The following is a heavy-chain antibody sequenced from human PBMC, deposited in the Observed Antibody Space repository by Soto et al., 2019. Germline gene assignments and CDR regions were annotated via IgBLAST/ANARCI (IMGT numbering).Heavy chain of an antibody. Sequence: EVQLLESGGGLVQPGGSLRLSCAASGFTFNTHTMGWVRQAPGKGLEWVAAISGSVVSTYYADSVKGRFSISRDNSHNMVFLQLNSLTVEDTAVYYCAKALSSCSGGVCYSLYFDSWGQGALVTVSS. CDR3: AKALSSCSGGVCYSLYFDS. CDR1: GFTFNTHT. V-gene: IGHV3-23*01. D-gene: IGHD2-8*02. J-gene: IGHJ4*02. CDR2: ISGSVVST.